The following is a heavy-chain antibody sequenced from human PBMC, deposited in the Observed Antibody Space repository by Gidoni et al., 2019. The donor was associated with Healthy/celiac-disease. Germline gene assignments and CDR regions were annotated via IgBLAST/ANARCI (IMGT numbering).Heavy chain of an antibody. CDR2: INSKTDGGTT. CDR3: TTAGGLFRYYYCGMDV. J-gene: IGHJ6*02. Sequence: LDWVGRINSKTDGGTTDSAAPVTGRFTIARDDSINTLSLQMNSLKTEHTAVYYCTTAGGLFRYYYCGMDVWGQGTTVTVSS. V-gene: IGHV3-15*01. D-gene: IGHD3-16*01.